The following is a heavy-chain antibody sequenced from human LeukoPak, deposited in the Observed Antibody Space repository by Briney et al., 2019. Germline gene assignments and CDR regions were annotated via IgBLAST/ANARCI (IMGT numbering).Heavy chain of an antibody. CDR2: IYTSGST. J-gene: IGHJ6*03. CDR1: GGSVSSYY. V-gene: IGHV4-4*09. Sequence: SETLSLTCTVSGGSVSSYYWSWIRQPPGPGLEWVGYIYTSGSTYYNPSLKSRVTISVDTSKNQFSLRLSSVTAADTALYYCAKTDHYYYFMDVWGKGTTVTVSS. CDR3: AKTDHYYYFMDV.